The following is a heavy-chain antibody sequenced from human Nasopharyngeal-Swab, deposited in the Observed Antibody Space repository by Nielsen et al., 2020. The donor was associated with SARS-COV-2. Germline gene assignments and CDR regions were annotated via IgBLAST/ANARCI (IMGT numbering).Heavy chain of an antibody. CDR2: IYYSGST. CDR1: GASISNNNYY. Sequence: SETLSLTCTISGASISNNNYYWGWIRQPPGKGLEWIGMIYYSGSTYYNPSLKSRVTISVDTSKNQFSLKLSSVTAADTAVYYCARPSRHFWSGQDPWFDPWGQGTLVTVSS. D-gene: IGHD3-3*02. J-gene: IGHJ5*02. CDR3: ARPSRHFWSGQDPWFDP. V-gene: IGHV4-39*01.